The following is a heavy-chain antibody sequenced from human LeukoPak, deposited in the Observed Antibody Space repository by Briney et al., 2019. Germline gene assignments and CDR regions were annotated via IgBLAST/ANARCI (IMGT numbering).Heavy chain of an antibody. CDR3: ARRKSSGWKGGRFDY. CDR2: IDGGGSST. J-gene: IGHJ4*02. CDR1: GFTFSYHW. V-gene: IGHV3-74*01. Sequence: GGSLRLSCGASGFTFSYHWMHWVRQVPGKGLVWVSRIDGGGSSTSYADSVKGRFSISRDNAKSTLYLQMSSLRAEDTAVYYCARRKSSGWKGGRFDYWGQGTLVTVSS. D-gene: IGHD6-19*01.